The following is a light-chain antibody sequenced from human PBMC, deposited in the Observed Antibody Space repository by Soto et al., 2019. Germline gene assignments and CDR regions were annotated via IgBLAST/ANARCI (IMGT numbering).Light chain of an antibody. CDR1: QSVDTS. CDR2: DAS. Sequence: EIVLTQSPATLSLSPGERATLSCRASQSVDTSLAWYRQRPGQSPRLLIYDASNRATGIPARFSGSGSGTEFTLTITSLEPEDFAIYYCQQRSSWPKFTFGPGTKVDI. J-gene: IGKJ3*01. CDR3: QQRSSWPKFT. V-gene: IGKV3-11*01.